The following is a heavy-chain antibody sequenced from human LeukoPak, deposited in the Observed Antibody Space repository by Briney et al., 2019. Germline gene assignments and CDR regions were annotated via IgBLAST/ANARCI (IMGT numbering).Heavy chain of an antibody. D-gene: IGHD1-26*01. Sequence: GGSLRLSCAASGFTFSSYAMSWVRQAPGKGLEWVSAISGSGGSTYYADPVKGRFTISRDNSRNILYLQMNSLRAEDTAIYYCAKDFGGSDYDWYLDLWGRGTVVTVSS. J-gene: IGHJ2*01. CDR2: ISGSGGST. V-gene: IGHV3-23*01. CDR3: AKDFGGSDYDWYLDL. CDR1: GFTFSSYA.